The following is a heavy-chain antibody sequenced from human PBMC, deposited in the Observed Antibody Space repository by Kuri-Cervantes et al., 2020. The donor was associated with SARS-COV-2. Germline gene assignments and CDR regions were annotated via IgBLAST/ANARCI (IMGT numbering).Heavy chain of an antibody. CDR3: AKDAGIAAAGTRYYYYYYMDV. CDR2: IRYDGNNK. D-gene: IGHD6-13*01. Sequence: GESLKISCAASGFTFSTYGMNWVRQSPGKGLEWVAFIRYDGNNKYYADSVKGRFTVSRDNSKNTLYLQMSSLRAEDTAVYYCAKDAGIAAAGTRYYYYYYMDVWGKGTTVTVSS. J-gene: IGHJ6*03. V-gene: IGHV3-30*02. CDR1: GFTFSTYG.